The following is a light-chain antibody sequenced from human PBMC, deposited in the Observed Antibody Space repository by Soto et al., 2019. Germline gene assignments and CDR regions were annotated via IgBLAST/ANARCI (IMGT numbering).Light chain of an antibody. CDR2: EVN. V-gene: IGLV2-23*02. J-gene: IGLJ3*02. CDR3: PSSLGGPTWV. CDR1: SSDVGSYDR. Sequence: QSALTHPASVSGSPGQWITISCTGSSSDVGSYDRVSWYQQYPGKAPTLMISEVNKRPSGVSNRFSGSKSGNTASLTISGLQAEDEADYYCPSSLGGPTWVFGGGTKLTVL.